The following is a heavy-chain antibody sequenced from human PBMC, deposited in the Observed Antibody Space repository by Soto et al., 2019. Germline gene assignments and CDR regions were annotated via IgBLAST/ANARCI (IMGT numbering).Heavy chain of an antibody. D-gene: IGHD3-10*01. Sequence: VQLVESGGGVVQPGRSLRLSCAASGFTFSSYGMHWVRQAPGKGLEWVAVIWCDGSNKYYADSVKGRFTISRDNSKNTLYLKMNSLRAEDPAVYYCPRDGNYYGSVNAFDIWGQGTMVTVSS. CDR1: GFTFSSYG. CDR3: PRDGNYYGSVNAFDI. J-gene: IGHJ3*02. CDR2: IWCDGSNK. V-gene: IGHV3-33*01.